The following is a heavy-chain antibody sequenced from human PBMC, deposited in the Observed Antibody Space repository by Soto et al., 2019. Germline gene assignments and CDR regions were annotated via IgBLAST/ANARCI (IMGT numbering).Heavy chain of an antibody. V-gene: IGHV4-39*01. CDR2: IYYSGST. CDR3: ARHPYSSSPDY. CDR1: GGSISSSSYY. D-gene: IGHD6-6*01. J-gene: IGHJ4*02. Sequence: KPSETLSLTCTVSGGSISSSSYYWGWIRQPPGKGLEWIGSIYYSGSTYYNPSLKSRVTISVDTSKNQFSLKLSSVTAADTAVYYCARHPYSSSPDYWGQGTLVTVSS.